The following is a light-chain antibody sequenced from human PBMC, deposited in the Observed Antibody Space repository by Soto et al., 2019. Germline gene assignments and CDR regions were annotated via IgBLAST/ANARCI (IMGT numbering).Light chain of an antibody. Sequence: QSALTQPASVSGSAGQSITISCSGTMRDVGAYNLVSWYQQHPGTAPKLIIYEVRNRPSGISSRFSGSRSGNTASLTISGLQPEDEGDYYCFSYTSSGTYVFGTGTKLTVL. CDR2: EVR. J-gene: IGLJ1*01. CDR3: FSYTSSGTYV. CDR1: MRDVGAYNL. V-gene: IGLV2-14*01.